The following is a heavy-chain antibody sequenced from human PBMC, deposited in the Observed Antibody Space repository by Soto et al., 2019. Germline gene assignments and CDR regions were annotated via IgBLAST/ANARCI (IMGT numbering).Heavy chain of an antibody. Sequence: EVQLVESGGGLVQPGESLRLSCAASGFTFDYYWMHWVRQAPGKGLVWVSRVHSDGTTTTYADSVKGRFTISRDNARNTVSLQMSSLRDEDTAIYYCARGDRGGFDLWGRGTVVTVAS. CDR3: ARGDRGGFDL. D-gene: IGHD3-10*01. CDR1: GFTFDYYW. J-gene: IGHJ3*01. CDR2: VHSDGTTT. V-gene: IGHV3-74*01.